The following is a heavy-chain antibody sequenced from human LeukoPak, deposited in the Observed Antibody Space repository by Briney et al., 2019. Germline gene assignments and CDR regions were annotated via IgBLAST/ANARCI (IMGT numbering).Heavy chain of an antibody. V-gene: IGHV3-23*01. CDR1: GFTFSSYA. J-gene: IGHJ4*02. CDR3: ARDRGRYYDSRGFYWGYYFDS. CDR2: FSGSGGST. D-gene: IGHD3-22*01. Sequence: GSLLLSCAASGFTFSSYAMSWVRPAPGKGLEWVSAFSGSGGSTYYADSLKGRFTISRDNSKDTLYLQMSSVRVDDTAVYYCARDRGRYYDSRGFYWGYYFDSWGQGILVTVST.